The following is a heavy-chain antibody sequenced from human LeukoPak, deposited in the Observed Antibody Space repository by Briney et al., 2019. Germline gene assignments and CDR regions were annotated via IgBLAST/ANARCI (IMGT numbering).Heavy chain of an antibody. D-gene: IGHD4-23*01. CDR1: GYTFTGYY. V-gene: IGHV1-2*02. J-gene: IGHJ5*02. Sequence: GASVKVSCKASGYTFTGYYMHWVRQAPGQGLEWMGWINPNSGGTNYAQKFQGRVTMTRDTSISTAYMELSRLRSDDTAVYYCARSMIEDGGNRLNWFDPWGQGTLVTVSS. CDR2: INPNSGGT. CDR3: ARSMIEDGGNRLNWFDP.